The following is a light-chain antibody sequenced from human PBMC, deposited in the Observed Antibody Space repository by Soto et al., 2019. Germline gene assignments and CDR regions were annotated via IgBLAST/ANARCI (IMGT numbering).Light chain of an antibody. CDR2: GAL. Sequence: EIVLTQSPGTLSLSPGERATLSCRASQSVSSCYLAWYQQKPGQAPRLLIYGALSRATGIPDRFSGSGSGTEFTLTISRLEPDDFAVYYCQQYGSSPWTFGQGTKVEIK. CDR1: QSVSSCY. CDR3: QQYGSSPWT. J-gene: IGKJ1*01. V-gene: IGKV3-20*01.